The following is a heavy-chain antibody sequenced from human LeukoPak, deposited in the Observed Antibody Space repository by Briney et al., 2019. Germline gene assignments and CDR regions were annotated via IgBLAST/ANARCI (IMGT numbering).Heavy chain of an antibody. V-gene: IGHV3-23*01. CDR1: GFTLSSYA. D-gene: IGHD6-6*01. J-gene: IGHJ4*02. CDR3: AKDLGSSLYYFDY. Sequence: GGSLRLSCAASGFTLSSYAMSWVRQAPGKGLEWVSAISGSDGSTYYADSAKGRFTISRDNSKNTLYLQMNSLRAEDTAVYYCAKDLGSSLYYFDYWGQGTLVTVSS. CDR2: ISGSDGST.